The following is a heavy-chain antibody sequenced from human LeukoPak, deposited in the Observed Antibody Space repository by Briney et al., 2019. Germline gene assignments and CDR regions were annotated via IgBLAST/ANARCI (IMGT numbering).Heavy chain of an antibody. Sequence: GGSLRLSCVVSGFIFSNYAMTWVRQAPGKGLEWVSVISDSGGSTNYADSVKGRFTISRDNSRNTMDLQMNSLRVEDTAVYHCTRYDSSRFDPWGQGTLVIVSA. V-gene: IGHV3-23*01. CDR2: ISDSGGST. CDR1: GFIFSNYA. D-gene: IGHD3-3*01. CDR3: TRYDSSRFDP. J-gene: IGHJ5*02.